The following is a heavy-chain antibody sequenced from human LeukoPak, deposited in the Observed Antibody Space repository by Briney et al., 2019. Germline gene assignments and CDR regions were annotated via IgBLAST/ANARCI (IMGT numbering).Heavy chain of an antibody. CDR2: LNPNSGVT. D-gene: IGHD4-17*01. V-gene: IGHV1-2*02. CDR3: ARDRGAPDAFDI. CDR1: GYTFTAYY. J-gene: IGHJ3*02. Sequence: ASVKVSCKASGYTFTAYYIYWVRQGPRQGLEWMGWLNPNSGVTRYAQKFQGRVTVTRDSSISTAYMELSSLTSDDTAVYYCARDRGAPDAFDIWGQGTLDTVSS.